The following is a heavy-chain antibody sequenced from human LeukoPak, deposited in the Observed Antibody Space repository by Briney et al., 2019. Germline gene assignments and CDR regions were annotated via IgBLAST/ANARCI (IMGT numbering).Heavy chain of an antibody. CDR2: IYYSGST. D-gene: IGHD4-17*01. J-gene: IGHJ4*02. Sequence: SETLSLTCTVSGGSINNYYWSWIRQPPGKGLKWIGYIYYSGSTNYNPSLKSRVTISVDTSKNQFSLKLSSVTAADTAVYYCAGVYYGDYAPDYWGQGTLVTVSS. CDR1: GGSINNYY. V-gene: IGHV4-59*01. CDR3: AGVYYGDYAPDY.